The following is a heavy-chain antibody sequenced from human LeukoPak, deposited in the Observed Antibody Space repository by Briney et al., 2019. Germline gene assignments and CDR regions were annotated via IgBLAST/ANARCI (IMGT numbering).Heavy chain of an antibody. CDR1: GYTFTSYG. Sequence: ASVKVSCKASGYTFTSYGISWVRQAPGQGLEWMGWISTYNGNTKYAQKLQGRVTMTTDTSTSTAYMELRSLRSDDTAVYYCARGAAYYDFWSGYLQPYMDVWGKGTTVIVSS. D-gene: IGHD3-3*01. CDR3: ARGAAYYDFWSGYLQPYMDV. J-gene: IGHJ6*03. V-gene: IGHV1-18*01. CDR2: ISTYNGNT.